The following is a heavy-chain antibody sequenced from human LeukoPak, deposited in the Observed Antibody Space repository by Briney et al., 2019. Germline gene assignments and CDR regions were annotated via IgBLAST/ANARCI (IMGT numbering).Heavy chain of an antibody. Sequence: PSETLSLTCAAYGGSFSGYYWSWIRQPPGKGLEWIGEINHSGSTNYNPSLKSRVTISVDTSKNQFSLKLSSVTAADTAVYYCARGRGEGDSSGYLPFDYWGQGTLVTVSS. J-gene: IGHJ4*02. V-gene: IGHV4-34*01. CDR3: ARGRGEGDSSGYLPFDY. CDR1: GGSFSGYY. D-gene: IGHD3-22*01. CDR2: INHSGST.